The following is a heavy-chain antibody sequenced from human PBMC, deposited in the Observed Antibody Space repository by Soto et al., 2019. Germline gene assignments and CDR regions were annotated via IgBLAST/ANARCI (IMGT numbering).Heavy chain of an antibody. CDR1: GFSLSTSGVG. D-gene: IGHD4-17*01. CDR3: AHKGYGDYPIDY. V-gene: IGHV2-5*02. J-gene: IGHJ4*02. Sequence: QITLKESGPTLVKPTQTLTLTCTFSGFSLSTSGVGVGWIRQPPGRALEWLAVIYWADTKHYSPSLKSRLTXXKXXSKIQVVLTMTNMDPVDTATYYCAHKGYGDYPIDYWGQGTLVTVSS. CDR2: IYWADTK.